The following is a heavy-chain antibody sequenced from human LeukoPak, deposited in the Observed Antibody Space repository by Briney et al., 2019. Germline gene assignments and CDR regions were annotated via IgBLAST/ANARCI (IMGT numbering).Heavy chain of an antibody. Sequence: SSETLPLTCTVSGGSISSSSYYWGWIRQPPGKGLEWIGSIYYSGSTYYNPSLKSRVTISVDTSKNQFSLKLSSVTAADTAVYYCARQSKGSYAVRGVIIPGDYWGQGTLVTVSS. D-gene: IGHD3-10*01. J-gene: IGHJ4*02. CDR2: IYYSGST. V-gene: IGHV4-39*01. CDR3: ARQSKGSYAVRGVIIPGDY. CDR1: GGSISSSSYY.